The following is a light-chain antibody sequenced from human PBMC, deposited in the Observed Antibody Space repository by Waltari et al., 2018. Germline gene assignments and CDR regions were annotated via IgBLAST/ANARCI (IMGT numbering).Light chain of an antibody. CDR1: QAISGW. CDR2: GAS. V-gene: IGKV1-12*01. Sequence: DIQMTQSPSSVSASEGDRVTTTCRASQAISGWLAWYQQKPGRAPKLLIYGASSLHSGVSSRFSGSGSGTDFTLTISSLQPEDFAIYYCQQATSLPLTFGGGTRVEIK. J-gene: IGKJ4*01. CDR3: QQATSLPLT.